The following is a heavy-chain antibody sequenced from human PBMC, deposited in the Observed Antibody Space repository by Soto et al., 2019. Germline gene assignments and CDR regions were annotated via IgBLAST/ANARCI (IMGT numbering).Heavy chain of an antibody. CDR1: GFTFRNYD. CDR2: ISAAGDP. J-gene: IGHJ6*04. Sequence: EVQLVESGGGLVQPGGSLRLSCDASGFTFRNYDMHWVRQGTGKGLEWVSGISAAGDPDYADSVEGRFTISRENAQNSFFLQMNSLRVGDTAVYYCARTDRDFYGLDVWCTGTTVIVSS. V-gene: IGHV3-13*05. CDR3: ARTDRDFYGLDV.